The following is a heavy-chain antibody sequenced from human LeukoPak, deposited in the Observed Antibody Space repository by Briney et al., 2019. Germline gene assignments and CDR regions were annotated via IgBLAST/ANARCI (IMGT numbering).Heavy chain of an antibody. CDR1: GGTFSCYT. D-gene: IGHD1-26*01. CDR3: ARESGSYHGFFDY. CDR2: IIPIFGTA. V-gene: IGHV1-69*06. Sequence: ASVKLSRKASGGTFSCYTNSWVRQAPGQGLELVGGIIPIFGTANYAQKYQGRVTITVDKSTSTAYMELSSLRSEAMAVYYCARESGSYHGFFDYWGQGTLVTVSS. J-gene: IGHJ4*02.